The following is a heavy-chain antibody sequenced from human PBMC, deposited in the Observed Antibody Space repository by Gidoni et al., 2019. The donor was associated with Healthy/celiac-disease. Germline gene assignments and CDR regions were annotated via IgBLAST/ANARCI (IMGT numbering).Heavy chain of an antibody. V-gene: IGHV3-9*01. D-gene: IGHD6-6*01. CDR1: GFTFDDYA. Sequence: EVQLVESGGGLVQPGRSLRLSCAASGFTFDDYAMHWVRQAPGKGLEWVSGISWNSGSIGYEDSVKGRFTISRDNAKNSLYLQMNSLRAEDTALYYCAKDGPGRNFDYWGQGTLVTVSS. J-gene: IGHJ4*02. CDR2: ISWNSGSI. CDR3: AKDGPGRNFDY.